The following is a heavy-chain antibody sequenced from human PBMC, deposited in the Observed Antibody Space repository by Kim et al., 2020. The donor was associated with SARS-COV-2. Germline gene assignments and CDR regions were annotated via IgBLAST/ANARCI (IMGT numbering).Heavy chain of an antibody. Sequence: GGSLRLSCAASGFTFRSYWMHWVRQAPGKGLVWVSRINGDRSTTSYADSVKGRFTISRDNAKNTLYLQMNSLRAEDTAVYYCARRQYSSGYYYFDYWGHGTLVIVSS. J-gene: IGHJ4*01. CDR1: GFTFRSYW. CDR3: ARRQYSSGYYYFDY. CDR2: INGDRSTT. V-gene: IGHV3-74*01. D-gene: IGHD6-19*01.